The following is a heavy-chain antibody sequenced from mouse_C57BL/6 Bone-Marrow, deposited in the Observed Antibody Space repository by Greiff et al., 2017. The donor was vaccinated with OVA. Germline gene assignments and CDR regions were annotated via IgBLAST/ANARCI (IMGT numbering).Heavy chain of an antibody. Sequence: DVQLQESGPGLVKPSQSLSLTCSVTGYSITSGYYWNWIRQFPGNKLEWMGYISYDGSNNYNPSLKNRISITRDTSKNQFFLKLNSVTTEDTATYYCARGTYYYGSSPFAYWGQGTLVTVSA. CDR1: GYSITSGYY. CDR2: ISYDGSN. V-gene: IGHV3-6*01. D-gene: IGHD1-1*01. CDR3: ARGTYYYGSSPFAY. J-gene: IGHJ3*01.